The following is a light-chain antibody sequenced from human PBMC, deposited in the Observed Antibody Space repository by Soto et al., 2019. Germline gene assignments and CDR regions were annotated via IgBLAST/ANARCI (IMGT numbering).Light chain of an antibody. CDR3: AAWDDSLNAL. J-gene: IGLJ1*01. V-gene: IGLV1-44*01. CDR1: FSNIGDNA. Sequence: QSALTQPPSLSATPEQRVNISCSGSFSNIGDNAVNWYQQLPGAAPKLLIYLNDQRPSGVPDRFSGSKSGTSAFLAISGLQSEDEADYYCAAWDDSLNALFGTGTKVTVL. CDR2: LND.